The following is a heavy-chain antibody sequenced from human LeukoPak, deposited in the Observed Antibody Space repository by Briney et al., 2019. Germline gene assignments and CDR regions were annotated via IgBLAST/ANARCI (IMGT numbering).Heavy chain of an antibody. CDR2: ISGSGGST. CDR1: GGTFSSYA. D-gene: IGHD3-3*01. Sequence: PCKASGGTFSSYAMHWVRQAPGKGLEWVSAISGSGGSTYYADSVKGRFTISRDNSKNTLYLQMNSLRAEDTAVYYCAKDWLTIFESDVWGQGTTVTVSS. CDR3: AKDWLTIFESDV. J-gene: IGHJ6*02. V-gene: IGHV3-23*01.